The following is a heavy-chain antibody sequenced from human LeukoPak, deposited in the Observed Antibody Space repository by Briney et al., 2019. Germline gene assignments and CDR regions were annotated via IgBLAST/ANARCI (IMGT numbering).Heavy chain of an antibody. CDR3: AAQGASAGPSWFDP. V-gene: IGHV4-4*07. D-gene: IGHD6-13*01. J-gene: IGHJ5*02. Sequence: SETLSLTCTVSGGSIRSYYWSWIRQPAGKGPEWIGRIYNDGSSNYNPSLKSRVTISVDTSKNQFSLKLSSVTAADTAVYYCAAQGASAGPSWFDPWGQGTLVTVSS. CDR2: IYNDGSS. CDR1: GGSIRSYY.